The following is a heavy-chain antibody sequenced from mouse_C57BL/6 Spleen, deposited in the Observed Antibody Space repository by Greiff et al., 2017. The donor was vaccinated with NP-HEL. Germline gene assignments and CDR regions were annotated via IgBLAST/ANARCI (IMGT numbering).Heavy chain of an antibody. V-gene: IGHV1-82*01. J-gene: IGHJ4*01. CDR3: ARGRSNYGYAMDY. Sequence: QVQLKESGPELVKPGASVKISCKASGYAFSSSWMNWVKQRPGKGLEWIGRIYPGDGDTNYNGKFKGKATLTADKSSSTAYMQLSSLTSEDSAVYFCARGRSNYGYAMDYWGQGTSVTVSS. D-gene: IGHD2-5*01. CDR1: GYAFSSSW. CDR2: IYPGDGDT.